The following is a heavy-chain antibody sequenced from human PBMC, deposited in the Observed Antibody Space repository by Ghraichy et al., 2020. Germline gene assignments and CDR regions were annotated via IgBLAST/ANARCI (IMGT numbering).Heavy chain of an antibody. Sequence: GESQNISCAASGFSFISTWMHWVRQAPGKGLVWVSRINSDGSTSYADSVKGRFTISRDNAKNTLFLQMNSLRAEDTAVYYCARDWYYTMDFWGQGTTVTVSS. J-gene: IGHJ6*02. V-gene: IGHV3-74*01. CDR3: ARDWYYTMDF. CDR2: INSDGST. CDR1: GFSFISTW.